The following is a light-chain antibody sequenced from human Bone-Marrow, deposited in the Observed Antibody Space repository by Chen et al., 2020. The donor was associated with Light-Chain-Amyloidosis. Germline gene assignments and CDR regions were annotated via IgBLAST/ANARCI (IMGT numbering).Light chain of an antibody. J-gene: IGKJ2*01. CDR1: ESLLYRYNNKNY. CDR3: QQYYSTPYT. CDR2: WAS. Sequence: DIVMTQYPDSLAVSLGERATINCKSSESLLYRYNNKNYLGWYQQKPGQSPKLLMYWASTRESGVPDRFSGSGSGTDFTLTISSLQAEDVAVYYCQQYYSTPYTFGQGTKLEIQ. V-gene: IGKV4-1*01.